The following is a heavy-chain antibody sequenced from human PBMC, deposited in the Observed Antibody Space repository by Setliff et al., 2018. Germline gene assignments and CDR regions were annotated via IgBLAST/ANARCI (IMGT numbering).Heavy chain of an antibody. CDR3: ARKGPNSSSHVFGY. CDR2: SRYAENYQ. CDR1: GFTISYYA. Sequence: GGSLRLSCAASGFTISYYAIHWVRQAPGKGLEWLAVSRYAENYQYYADSVKGRFTISRDNSENTLYLQMNSLRPDDMAVYYCARKGPNSSSHVFGYWGQGTLVTVSS. J-gene: IGHJ4*02. V-gene: IGHV3-30-3*01. D-gene: IGHD3-16*01.